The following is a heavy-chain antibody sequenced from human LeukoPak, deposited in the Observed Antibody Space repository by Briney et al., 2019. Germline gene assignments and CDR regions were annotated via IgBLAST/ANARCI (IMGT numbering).Heavy chain of an antibody. Sequence: SGGSLRLSCSASGFTFGDQAMTWFRQAPGKGLEWIGFIRSSPYGATTESAASVKGRFTISRDDSKSIAYLQMNTLKTEDTAVYYCAKGCSYSDYWGQGTLVTVSS. V-gene: IGHV3-49*03. J-gene: IGHJ4*02. CDR3: AKGCSYSDY. D-gene: IGHD3-10*01. CDR1: GFTFGDQA. CDR2: IRSSPYGATT.